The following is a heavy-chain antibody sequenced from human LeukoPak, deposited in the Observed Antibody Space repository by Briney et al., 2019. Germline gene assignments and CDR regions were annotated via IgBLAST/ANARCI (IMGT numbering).Heavy chain of an antibody. V-gene: IGHV1-8*01. J-gene: IGHJ5*02. CDR2: MNPNSGNT. Sequence: GASVKVSCKASGYTFTSYDINWVRQATGQGLEWMGWMNPNSGNTGYAQKFQGRVTMTRNTSISTAYMELSSLRSEGTAVYYCARDIVVVPAANNWFDPWGQGTLVTVSS. CDR1: GYTFTSYD. CDR3: ARDIVVVPAANNWFDP. D-gene: IGHD2-2*01.